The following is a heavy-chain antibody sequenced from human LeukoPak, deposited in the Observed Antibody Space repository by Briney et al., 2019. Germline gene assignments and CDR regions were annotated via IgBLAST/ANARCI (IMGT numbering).Heavy chain of an antibody. J-gene: IGHJ4*02. D-gene: IGHD6-13*01. CDR3: LAAAGTIG. CDR2: VNNDGSTT. Sequence: GGSLRLSCAASGFTFSSYWMHWVRQAPGKGLVWVSRVNNDGSTTSYADSVRGRFTISRDNTKNTLYLQMNSQRAEDTAVYFCLAAAGTIGWGQGTLVTVSS. CDR1: GFTFSSYW. V-gene: IGHV3-74*01.